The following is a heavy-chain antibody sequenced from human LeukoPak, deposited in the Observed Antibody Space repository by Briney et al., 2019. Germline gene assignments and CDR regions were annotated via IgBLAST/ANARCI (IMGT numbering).Heavy chain of an antibody. CDR2: IYYTGSA. Sequence: SETLSLTCSVSGGSISSSSYYWGWIRQPPGKRLEWIGSIYYTGSAYYNPSLKSRVNIFVYTSKNQLSLRLSSVTATDTAMYYCARRSGSGGNYYFDYWGQGTLVTVSS. CDR1: GGSISSSSYY. CDR3: ARRSGSGGNYYFDY. J-gene: IGHJ4*02. V-gene: IGHV4-39*01. D-gene: IGHD2-15*01.